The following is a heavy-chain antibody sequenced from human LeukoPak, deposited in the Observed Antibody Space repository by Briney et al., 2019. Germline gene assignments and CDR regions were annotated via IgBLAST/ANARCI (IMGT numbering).Heavy chain of an antibody. CDR3: ARDGPTSPAYYADY. CDR2: MSYEGSNK. CDR1: GFTFNAYA. J-gene: IGHJ4*02. D-gene: IGHD1-14*01. V-gene: IGHV3-30*04. Sequence: PGGSLRLSCAASGFTFNAYAMHWVRQAPGKGLEWVAFMSYEGSNKYYADSVKGRFTISRDNSKNTLYLQMNSLRAEDMAVYYCARDGPTSPAYYADYWGQGTLVTVSS.